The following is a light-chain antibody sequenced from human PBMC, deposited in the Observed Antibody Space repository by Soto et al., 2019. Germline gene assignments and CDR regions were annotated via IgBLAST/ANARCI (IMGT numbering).Light chain of an antibody. Sequence: DIQMTQSPSTLSASVGDSVTITCRASQSISSWLAWYQQKPGKAPKLLIYKTSNLESGVPSRFSGSGSGTAFSLTISSLQPDDFATYYCQQYKSFSLTFGGGTRVEVK. CDR3: QQYKSFSLT. J-gene: IGKJ4*01. V-gene: IGKV1-5*03. CDR1: QSISSW. CDR2: KTS.